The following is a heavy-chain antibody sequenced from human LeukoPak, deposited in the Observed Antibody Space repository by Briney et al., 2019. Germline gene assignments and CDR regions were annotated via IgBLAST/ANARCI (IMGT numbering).Heavy chain of an antibody. CDR3: ARDPTYYDFWSGYPIGYFDY. J-gene: IGHJ4*02. Sequence: SETLSLTCAVYGGSFSGYYWSWIRQPPGKGLEWIGEINHSGSTNYNPSLKSRVTMSVDTSKNQFSLKLSSVTAADTAVYYCARDPTYYDFWSGYPIGYFDYWGQGTLVTVSS. V-gene: IGHV4-34*01. CDR1: GGSFSGYY. D-gene: IGHD3-3*01. CDR2: INHSGST.